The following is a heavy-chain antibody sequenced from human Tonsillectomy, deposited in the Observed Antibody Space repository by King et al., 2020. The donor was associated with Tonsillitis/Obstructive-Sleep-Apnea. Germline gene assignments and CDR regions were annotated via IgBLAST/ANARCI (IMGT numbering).Heavy chain of an antibody. CDR3: ARQDIVVVPHYYGMDV. J-gene: IGHJ6*02. D-gene: IGHD2-2*01. CDR2: IYYSGST. V-gene: IGHV4-39*01. CDR1: GGSISSSSYY. Sequence: LQLQESGPGLVKPSETLSLTCTVSGGSISSSSYYWGWIRQPPGQGLEWIGSIYYSGSTYYNPSLKSRVTISVDTSKNQFSLKLSSVTAADTAVYYCARQDIVVVPHYYGMDVWGQGTTVTVSS.